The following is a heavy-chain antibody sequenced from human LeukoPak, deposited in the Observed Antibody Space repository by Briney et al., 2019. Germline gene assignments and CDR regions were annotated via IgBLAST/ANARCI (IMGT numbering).Heavy chain of an antibody. D-gene: IGHD6-25*01. CDR3: ARDGAAGYYFDY. CDR1: GYTFTSYY. Sequence: VXVSXKASGYTFTSYYMHWVRQAPGQGLEWMGIINPSGGSTSYAQKFQGRVTMTRDTSTSTVYMELSSLRSEDTAVYYCARDGAAGYYFDYWGQGTLVTVSS. J-gene: IGHJ4*02. V-gene: IGHV1-46*01. CDR2: INPSGGST.